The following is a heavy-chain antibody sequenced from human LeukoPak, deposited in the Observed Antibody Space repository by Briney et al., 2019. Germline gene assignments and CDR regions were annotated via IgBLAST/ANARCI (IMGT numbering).Heavy chain of an antibody. CDR3: AGRIFDI. Sequence: GGSLRLSCAASGFTFSRFWMAWIRQAPGKGLEWVANIREDGNERYYADSVKGRFTISRDNAKNSVYLQMNSPMAEDTAVYYCAGRIFDIWGQGTLVTVSS. CDR1: GFTFSRFW. J-gene: IGHJ3*02. CDR2: IREDGNER. D-gene: IGHD2/OR15-2a*01. V-gene: IGHV3-7*03.